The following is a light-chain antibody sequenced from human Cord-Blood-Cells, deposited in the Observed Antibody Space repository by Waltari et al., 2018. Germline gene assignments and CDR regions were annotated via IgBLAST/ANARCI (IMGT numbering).Light chain of an antibody. V-gene: IGKV1-33*01. CDR1: QEISNY. J-gene: IGKJ2*01. Sequence: DIQMTKSPSSLSASVGDRVTITCQASQEISNYLNWYQQKPGKAPKLLIYDASNLETGVPSRFSGSGSGTDFTFTISSLQPEDIATYYCQQYDNLPPLTFGQGTKLEIK. CDR2: DAS. CDR3: QQYDNLPPLT.